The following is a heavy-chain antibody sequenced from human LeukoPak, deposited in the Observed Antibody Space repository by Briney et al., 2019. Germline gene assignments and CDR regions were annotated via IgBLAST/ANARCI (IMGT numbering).Heavy chain of an antibody. J-gene: IGHJ6*03. CDR2: ISSSSSYI. D-gene: IGHD6-19*01. CDR3: ARAPLIAVAKAGRAALYYMDV. CDR1: GFTFSSYS. Sequence: GGSLRLSCAASGFTFSSYSMNWVRQAPGKGLEWVSSISSSSSYIYYADSVKGRFTISRDNAKNSLYLQMNSLRAEDTAVYYCARAPLIAVAKAGRAALYYMDVWGKGTTVTVSS. V-gene: IGHV3-21*01.